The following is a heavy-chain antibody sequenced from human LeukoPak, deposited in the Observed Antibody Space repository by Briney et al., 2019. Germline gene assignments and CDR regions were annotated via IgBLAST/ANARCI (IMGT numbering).Heavy chain of an antibody. V-gene: IGHV3-48*04. D-gene: IGHD4-17*01. Sequence: GGSLRLSRAASGFIFSSYSMNWVRQAPGKGLEWVSYISSSSSTIYYADSVKGRFTISRDNAKNSLYLQMNSLRAEDTAVYYCARELFLDYGDYYYGMDVWGQGTTVTVSS. CDR3: ARELFLDYGDYYYGMDV. J-gene: IGHJ6*02. CDR1: GFIFSSYS. CDR2: ISSSSSTI.